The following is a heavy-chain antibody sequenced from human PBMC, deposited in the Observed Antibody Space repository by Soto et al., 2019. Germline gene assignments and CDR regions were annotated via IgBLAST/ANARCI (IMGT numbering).Heavy chain of an antibody. J-gene: IGHJ4*02. CDR1: GFTLTNNG. Sequence: QVQLLESGGGVVQPGRSLRLSCVASGFTLTNNGMHWVRQAPGQGLEWVAVISSDGSSKYYGDSVRGRFTISRDNSKNTLFLEMNSLRSEDTAVYYCAREDGIVGATSAFDYWGQGTLVTVSS. CDR2: ISSDGSSK. D-gene: IGHD1-26*01. CDR3: AREDGIVGATSAFDY. V-gene: IGHV3-30*03.